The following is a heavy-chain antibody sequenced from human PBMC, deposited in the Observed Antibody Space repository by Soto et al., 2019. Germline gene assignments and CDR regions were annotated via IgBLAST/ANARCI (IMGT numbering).Heavy chain of an antibody. CDR3: ARDSSGWPRGFGY. D-gene: IGHD6-19*01. V-gene: IGHV1-69*13. Sequence: SVKVSCKASGGTFSSYAISWVRQAPGQGLEWMGGIIPIFGTANYAQKFQGRVTITADESTSTAYMELSSLRSEDTAVYYCARDSSGWPRGFGYWGQGTLVTVSS. J-gene: IGHJ4*02. CDR1: GGTFSSYA. CDR2: IIPIFGTA.